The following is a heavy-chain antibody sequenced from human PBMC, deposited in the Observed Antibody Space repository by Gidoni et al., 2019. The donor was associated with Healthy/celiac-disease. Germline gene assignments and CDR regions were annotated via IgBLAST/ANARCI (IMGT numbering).Heavy chain of an antibody. Sequence: EVQLVESGGGLVQPGGSLRLSCAASGFTFSSYWMRWVRQAPGKGLEWVANIKQDGSEKYYVDSVKGRFTISRDNAKNSLYLQMNSLRAEDTAVYYCARDLYYYDSSGYYFPPYYYYGMDVWGQGTTVTVSS. V-gene: IGHV3-7*03. CDR1: GFTFSSYW. D-gene: IGHD3-22*01. J-gene: IGHJ6*02. CDR3: ARDLYYYDSSGYYFPPYYYYGMDV. CDR2: IKQDGSEK.